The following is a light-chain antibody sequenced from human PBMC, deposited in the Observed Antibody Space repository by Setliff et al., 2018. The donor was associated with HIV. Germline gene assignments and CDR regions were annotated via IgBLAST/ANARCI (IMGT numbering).Light chain of an antibody. CDR2: KDT. Sequence: SYELTQPPSVSVSPGQTARITCSGDAVANQFVYWYQQKPGQAPILVTYKDTERPSGIPERFSGSSSGTTGTLIINAARAEDEADYYCQSADRGASSEVVFGGGTQLTVL. CDR1: AVANQF. J-gene: IGLJ2*01. CDR3: QSADRGASSEVV. V-gene: IGLV3-25*03.